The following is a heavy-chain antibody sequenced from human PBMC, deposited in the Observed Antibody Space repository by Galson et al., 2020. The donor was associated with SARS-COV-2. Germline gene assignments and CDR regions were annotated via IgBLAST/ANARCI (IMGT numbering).Heavy chain of an antibody. J-gene: IGHJ6*02. CDR3: AREYYYDSSEDYYGIDV. D-gene: IGHD3-22*01. CDR1: GYTFTNYY. Sequence: ASVKVPCKASGYTFTNYYMHWVRQAPGRGLEWMGIINPSGGTKAYAQKFQGRVTMTRDTSTTTVYMELSSLRSEDTAVYYCAREYYYDSSEDYYGIDVWGQGPTVTVSS. CDR2: INPSGGTK. V-gene: IGHV1-46*03.